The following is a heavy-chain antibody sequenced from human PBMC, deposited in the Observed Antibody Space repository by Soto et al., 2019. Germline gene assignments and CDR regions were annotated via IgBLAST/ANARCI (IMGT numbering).Heavy chain of an antibody. D-gene: IGHD3-10*01. V-gene: IGHV1-18*01. CDR3: ARELVPYMVRGVTPDAFDI. CDR2: LSAYNGNT. Sequence: QVQLVQSGAEVKKPGASVKVSCKASGYTFTSYGISWVRQAPGQVLDWMGWLSAYNGNTNYAQKLQGRVTMTTDTSTSTAYMELRSLRSDDTDVYYCARELVPYMVRGVTPDAFDIWGQGTMVTVSS. J-gene: IGHJ3*02. CDR1: GYTFTSYG.